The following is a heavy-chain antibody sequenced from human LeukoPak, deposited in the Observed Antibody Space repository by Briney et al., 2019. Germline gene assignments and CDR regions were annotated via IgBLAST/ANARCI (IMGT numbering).Heavy chain of an antibody. D-gene: IGHD3-22*01. CDR3: ARVENVVYYDSRAGAFDT. V-gene: IGHV3-48*01. Sequence: GGSLRLSCAASGFTFNTYTMNWVRQAPGKGLEWVSYISGSSGIIDYADSVRGRFTISRDNAKNSLYLQMNSLRAEDTAVYYCARVENVVYYDSRAGAFDTWGQGTMVTVSS. J-gene: IGHJ3*02. CDR1: GFTFNTYT. CDR2: ISGSSGII.